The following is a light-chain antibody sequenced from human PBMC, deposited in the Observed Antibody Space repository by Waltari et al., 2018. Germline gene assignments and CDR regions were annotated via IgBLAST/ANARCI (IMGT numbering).Light chain of an antibody. Sequence: QSALTQPASVSGSLGQSITISCSETADTVDILYLVSWYQRHPARAPRLLIYDITQRPSGISDRFSGSKSGKTASLTISGLQAEDEADYYCCSFAGYGIYVFGSGTHITVL. CDR3: CSFAGYGIYV. J-gene: IGLJ1*01. CDR2: DIT. CDR1: ADTVDILYL. V-gene: IGLV2-23*02.